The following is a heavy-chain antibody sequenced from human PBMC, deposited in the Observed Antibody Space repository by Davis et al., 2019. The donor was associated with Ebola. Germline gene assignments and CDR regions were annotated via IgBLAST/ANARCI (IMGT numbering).Heavy chain of an antibody. CDR1: GYSFSTYW. D-gene: IGHD3-9*01. CDR2: IYPADSET. CDR3: ARLDYDVLTAYYVFDY. Sequence: PGGSLRLSCKGSGYSFSTYWIGWVRQMPGKGLELMGIIYPADSETRYSPSFQGQVTISADKSISTAYLQWSRLKASDTAIYYCARLDYDVLTAYYVFDYWGQGTLVTVSS. V-gene: IGHV5-51*01. J-gene: IGHJ4*02.